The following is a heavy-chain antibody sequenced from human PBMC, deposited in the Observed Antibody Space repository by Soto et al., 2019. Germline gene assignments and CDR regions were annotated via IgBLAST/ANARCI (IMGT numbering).Heavy chain of an antibody. J-gene: IGHJ4*02. CDR3: ASGQQLVRNPLDY. D-gene: IGHD6-13*01. Sequence: PGGSLRLSCAASGFTFSSYAMHWVRQAPGKGLEWVAVISYDGSNKYYADSVKGRFTISRDNSKNTLYLQMNSLRAEDTAVYYCASGQQLVRNPLDYWGQGTLVTVSS. CDR2: ISYDGSNK. V-gene: IGHV3-30-3*01. CDR1: GFTFSSYA.